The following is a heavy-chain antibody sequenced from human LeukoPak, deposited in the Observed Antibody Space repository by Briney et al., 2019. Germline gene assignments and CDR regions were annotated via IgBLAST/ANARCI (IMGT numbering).Heavy chain of an antibody. CDR1: GGSFSGYY. D-gene: IGHD2-2*01. CDR2: INHSGGT. Sequence: SETLSLTCAVYGGSFSGYYWSWIRQPPGKGLEWIGEINHSGGTNYNPSLKSRVTISVDTSKNQFSLKLSSVTAADTAVYYCARVRARANCSSTSCPNRNYYYYYGMDVWGQGTTVTVSS. J-gene: IGHJ6*02. V-gene: IGHV4-34*01. CDR3: ARVRARANCSSTSCPNRNYYYYYGMDV.